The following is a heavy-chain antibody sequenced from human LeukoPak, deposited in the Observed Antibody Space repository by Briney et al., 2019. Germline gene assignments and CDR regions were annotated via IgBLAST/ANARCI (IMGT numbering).Heavy chain of an antibody. D-gene: IGHD1-1*01. V-gene: IGHV3-11*01. Sequence: RSGGSLRLSCAASGFTFSDYYMSWIRQAPGKGLEWVSYISSSGSTIYYADSVKGRFTISRDNAKNSLYLQMNSLRAEDTAVYYCARDPGTTSSGLNWFDPWGQGTLVTVSS. CDR1: GFTFSDYY. CDR2: ISSSGSTI. J-gene: IGHJ5*02. CDR3: ARDPGTTSSGLNWFDP.